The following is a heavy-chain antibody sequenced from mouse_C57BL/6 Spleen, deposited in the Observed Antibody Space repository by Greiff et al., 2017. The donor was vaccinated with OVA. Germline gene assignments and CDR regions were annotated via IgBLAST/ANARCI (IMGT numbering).Heavy chain of an antibody. Sequence: VQLQQSGAELVMPGASVKLSCKASGYTFTSYWLHWVKQRPGQGLEWIGEIDPSDSYTNYNQKFKGKSTLTVDKSSSTAYMQLSSLTSEDSAVYYCARDYGSVYYFDYWGQGTTLTVSS. V-gene: IGHV1-69*01. CDR2: IDPSDSYT. CDR1: GYTFTSYW. J-gene: IGHJ2*01. CDR3: ARDYGSVYYFDY. D-gene: IGHD1-1*01.